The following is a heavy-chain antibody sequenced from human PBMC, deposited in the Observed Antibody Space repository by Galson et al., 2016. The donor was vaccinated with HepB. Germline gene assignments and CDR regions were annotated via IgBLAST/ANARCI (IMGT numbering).Heavy chain of an antibody. Sequence: QSGAEVKKPGESLKISCKASGSRFTSYWISWVRQMPGKGLEWMGRIDPSDSYTNYSPSFQGHVTISADKSISTAYLQWSSLKASDTAMYYCASRPVSSGSYFDWYFDLWGRGTLVTVSS. V-gene: IGHV5-10-1*01. J-gene: IGHJ2*01. CDR2: IDPSDSYT. D-gene: IGHD1-26*01. CDR3: ASRPVSSGSYFDWYFDL. CDR1: GSRFTSYW.